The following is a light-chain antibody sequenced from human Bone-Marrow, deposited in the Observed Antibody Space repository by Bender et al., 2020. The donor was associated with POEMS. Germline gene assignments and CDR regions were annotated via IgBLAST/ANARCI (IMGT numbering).Light chain of an antibody. V-gene: IGLV2-14*02. CDR1: SSDVGAYNL. CDR3: SSYSSSSTLWL. Sequence: QSALTQPASVSGSPGQSITISCTGASSDVGAYNLVSWYQLHPGKAPKLIIFDVSNRPSGVSDHFSGSKSGNTASLTIFGLQAEDEADYYCSSYSSSSTLWLFGGGTKLTVL. CDR2: DVS. J-gene: IGLJ3*02.